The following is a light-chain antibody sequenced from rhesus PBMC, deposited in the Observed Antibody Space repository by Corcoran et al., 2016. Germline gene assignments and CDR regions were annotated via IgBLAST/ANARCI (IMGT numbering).Light chain of an antibody. CDR1: QGISSY. CDR3: QQGNSNPLT. Sequence: DIQMSQSPSSLSASVGDRVTITCRASQGISSYLNWYQQKPGKAPKLLIYYATSLESGVPSRFSGSGSGTDFTLTISSLKPEDFATYYCQQGNSNPLTFGGGTKVELK. CDR2: YAT. J-gene: IGKJ4*01. V-gene: IGKV1-32*02.